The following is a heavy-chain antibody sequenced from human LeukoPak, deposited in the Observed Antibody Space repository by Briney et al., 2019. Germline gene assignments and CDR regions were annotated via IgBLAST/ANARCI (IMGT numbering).Heavy chain of an antibody. Sequence: SETLSLTCAVSGGSISSGGYSWSWIRQPPGKGLEWIGYIYHSGSTYYNPSLKSRVTISVDRSKNQFSLKLSSVTAADTAVYYCARTYLGSSTSFDYWGQGTLVTVSS. D-gene: IGHD2-2*01. J-gene: IGHJ4*02. CDR2: IYHSGST. CDR1: GGSISSGGYS. CDR3: ARTYLGSSTSFDY. V-gene: IGHV4-30-2*01.